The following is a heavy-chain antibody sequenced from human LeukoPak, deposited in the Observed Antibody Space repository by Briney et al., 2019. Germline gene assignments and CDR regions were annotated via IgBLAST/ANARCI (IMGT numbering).Heavy chain of an antibody. D-gene: IGHD3-10*01. V-gene: IGHV3-7*01. J-gene: IGHJ6*03. CDR1: GFTFSSYW. Sequence: PGGSLRLSCAASGFTFSSYWMSWVRQAPGKGLEWVANIKQDGSEKYYVDSVKGRFTISRDNAKNSLYLQMNSLRAEDTAVYYCARDHRDYYYYMDVWGKGTTVTVSS. CDR2: IKQDGSEK. CDR3: ARDHRDYYYYMDV.